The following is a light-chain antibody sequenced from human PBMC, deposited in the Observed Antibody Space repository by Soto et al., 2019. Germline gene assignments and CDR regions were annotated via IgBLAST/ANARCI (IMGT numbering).Light chain of an antibody. Sequence: DIQMTQSPSSLSASVGDRVTITCRASQGISNRLAWYQQAPVKAPKLLIYDGSTLQLGVPSRFSGIASGTDFTLTISRLQPEAVATYSCQEYSRAPLTFVGGTKVESK. CDR2: DGS. CDR3: QEYSRAPLT. J-gene: IGKJ4*01. CDR1: QGISNR. V-gene: IGKV1-27*01.